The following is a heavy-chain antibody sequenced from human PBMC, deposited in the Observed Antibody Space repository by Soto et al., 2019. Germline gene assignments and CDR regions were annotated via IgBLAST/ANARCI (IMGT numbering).Heavy chain of an antibody. D-gene: IGHD2-2*01. J-gene: IGHJ6*02. CDR3: ARDLGVVPAGWRDYGMDV. CDR1: GFTFSDYY. CDR2: ISSSSSYT. Sequence: NPGGSLRLSCAASGFTFSDYYMSWIRQAPGKGLEWVSYISSSSSYTNYADSVKGRFTISRDNAKNSLYLQMNSLRAEDTAVYYCARDLGVVPAGWRDYGMDVWGQGTTVTVSS. V-gene: IGHV3-11*06.